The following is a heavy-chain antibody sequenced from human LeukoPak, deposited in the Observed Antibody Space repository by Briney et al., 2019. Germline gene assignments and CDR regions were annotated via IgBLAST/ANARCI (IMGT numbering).Heavy chain of an antibody. V-gene: IGHV4-34*12. CDR3: ARTIEQWTPFDS. CDR2: VIHSGRT. Sequence: SGTLSLTCAVYGGSFSGYYWSWIRQPPGKGLEWIGEVIHSGRTNYNPSLKSRVTMSVDTSKNQFSLRLSSVTAADTAVYYCARTIEQWTPFDSWGQGVLVTVSS. CDR1: GGSFSGYY. D-gene: IGHD3-9*01. J-gene: IGHJ4*02.